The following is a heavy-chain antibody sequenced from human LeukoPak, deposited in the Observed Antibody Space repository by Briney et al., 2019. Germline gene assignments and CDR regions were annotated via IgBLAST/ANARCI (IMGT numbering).Heavy chain of an antibody. CDR3: AKPLVAGSYSPLDY. J-gene: IGHJ4*02. CDR1: GFRFGSFG. Sequence: GGSLRLSCTASGFRFGSFGMHWARQAPGKGLEWVATISFDGNYKYYADSVRGRFAISRDNSQNTLYLQLNSLRPDDTALYYCAKPLVAGSYSPLDYWGQGTLATVSS. V-gene: IGHV3-30*18. CDR2: ISFDGNYK. D-gene: IGHD1-26*01.